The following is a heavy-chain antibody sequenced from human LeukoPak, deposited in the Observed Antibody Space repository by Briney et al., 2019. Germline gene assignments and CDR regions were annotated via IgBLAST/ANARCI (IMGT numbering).Heavy chain of an antibody. Sequence: GGSLRLSCAASGFSFSSYAMIWVRQAPGKGLEWVSAISGSGCSTYYADSVKGRFTISRDNSKNSLYLQMNSLRAEDTAVYYCAKVGDSSGYYSALFDYWGQGTLVTVSS. CDR1: GFSFSSYA. CDR2: ISGSGCST. CDR3: AKVGDSSGYYSALFDY. V-gene: IGHV3-23*01. D-gene: IGHD3-22*01. J-gene: IGHJ4*02.